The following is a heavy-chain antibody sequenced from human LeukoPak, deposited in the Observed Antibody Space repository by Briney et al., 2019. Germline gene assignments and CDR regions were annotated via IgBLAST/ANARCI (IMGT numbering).Heavy chain of an antibody. CDR3: ARTNCGGDCYSAIDY. Sequence: GESLKISCQGSGYNFTSYWIGWVRQMPGKGLEWMGIIYPGDSDTRYSPSFQGQVTISADESISTAYLQWSSLKASDTAMYYCARTNCGGDCYSAIDYWGQGTLVTVSS. D-gene: IGHD2-21*02. CDR1: GYNFTSYW. V-gene: IGHV5-51*01. CDR2: IYPGDSDT. J-gene: IGHJ4*02.